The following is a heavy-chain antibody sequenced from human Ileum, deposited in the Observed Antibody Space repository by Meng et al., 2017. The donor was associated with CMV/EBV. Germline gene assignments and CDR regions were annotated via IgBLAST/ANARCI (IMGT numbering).Heavy chain of an antibody. CDR2: INPNSGGT. CDR1: GYTFTGYY. V-gene: IGHV1-2*02. D-gene: IGHD4-11*01. J-gene: IGHJ4*02. Sequence: SCTASGYTFTGYYMHWVRQAPGQGLEWMGWINPNSGGTNYAQKFQGRVTMTRDTSISTAYMELSRLRSDDTAVYYCARDSTYSNYDYWGQGTLVTVSS. CDR3: ARDSTYSNYDY.